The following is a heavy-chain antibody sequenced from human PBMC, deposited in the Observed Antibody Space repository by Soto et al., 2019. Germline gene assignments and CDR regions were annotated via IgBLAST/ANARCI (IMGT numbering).Heavy chain of an antibody. D-gene: IGHD2-2*01. V-gene: IGHV1-8*01. CDR1: GYTFTSYD. Sequence: ASVKVSCKASGYTFTSYDINWVRQATGQGLEWMGWMNPNSGNTGYAQKFQGRVTITRDTSASTAYMELSSLRSEDTAVYYCARVSQYHTDDAFDIWGQGTMVTVSS. CDR2: MNPNSGNT. J-gene: IGHJ3*02. CDR3: ARVSQYHTDDAFDI.